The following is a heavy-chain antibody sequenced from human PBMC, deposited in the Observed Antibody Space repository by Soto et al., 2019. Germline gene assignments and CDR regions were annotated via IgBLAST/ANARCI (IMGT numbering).Heavy chain of an antibody. Sequence: ASVKVSCKASGHTFTSYYIHWVRQAPGQGLEWMGIINPRGGITTYAQKFQGRLTMAGDTSTSTAYMELSSLTSEDTAMYHCASSPAYGSSWYGIPPDLSHGMDVWGQGTTVTVSS. J-gene: IGHJ6*02. D-gene: IGHD6-13*01. CDR1: GHTFTSYY. V-gene: IGHV1-46*01. CDR2: INPRGGIT. CDR3: ASSPAYGSSWYGIPPDLSHGMDV.